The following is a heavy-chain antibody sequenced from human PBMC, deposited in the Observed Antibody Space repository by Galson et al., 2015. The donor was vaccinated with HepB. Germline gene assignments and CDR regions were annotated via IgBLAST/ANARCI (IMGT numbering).Heavy chain of an antibody. J-gene: IGHJ4*02. CDR2: ISGSGSST. Sequence: SLRLSCAASGFTFTSYAMSWVRQAPGKGLEWVSGISGSGSSTYYADSVKGRFTISRDNSKNTLYLQMNSLRAEDTAVYYCAKGGNPDYWGQGALVTVSS. CDR1: GFTFTSYA. D-gene: IGHD4-23*01. CDR3: AKGGNPDY. V-gene: IGHV3-23*01.